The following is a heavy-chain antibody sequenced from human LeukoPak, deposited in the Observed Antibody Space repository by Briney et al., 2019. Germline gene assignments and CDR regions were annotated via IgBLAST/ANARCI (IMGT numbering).Heavy chain of an antibody. J-gene: IGHJ4*02. D-gene: IGHD6-19*01. CDR2: IWYDGSNK. Sequence: GRSLRLSCAASGFTFSSYGMHWVRQAPGKGLEWVAVIWYDGSNKYYADSVKGRFTISRDNAKNSLYLQMNSLRAEDTAVYYCAREVTARIAVAKPFDYWGQGTLVTVSS. CDR3: AREVTARIAVAKPFDY. CDR1: GFTFSSYG. V-gene: IGHV3-33*01.